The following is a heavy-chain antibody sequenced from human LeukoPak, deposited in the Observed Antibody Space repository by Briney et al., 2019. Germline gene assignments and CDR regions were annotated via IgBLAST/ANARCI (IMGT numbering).Heavy chain of an antibody. J-gene: IGHJ4*02. D-gene: IGHD6-13*01. CDR3: ARATGYSSSWYQISFDY. CDR1: GGSISSSSYY. CDR2: IYYSGST. V-gene: IGHV4-39*01. Sequence: SETLSLTCTVSGGSISSSSYYWGWIRQPPGKGVEWIGSIYYSGSTYYNPSLKSRVTISVDTSKNQFSLKLSSVTAADTAVYYCARATGYSSSWYQISFDYWGQGTLVTVSS.